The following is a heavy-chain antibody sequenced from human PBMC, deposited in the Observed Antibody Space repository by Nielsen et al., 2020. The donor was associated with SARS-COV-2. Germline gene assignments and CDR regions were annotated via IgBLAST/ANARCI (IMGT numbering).Heavy chain of an antibody. Sequence: SETLSLTCTVSGVSVSSGSYFWSWIRQPPGKRLEWIGYMFYIGTANYNPSLKSRVTISVDRSKNQIYLNLNSLTSADTAIYFCARHRNGLDSWGQGTPVTVSS. CDR3: ARHRNGLDS. CDR1: GVSVSSGSYF. D-gene: IGHD2-21*01. CDR2: MFYIGTA. V-gene: IGHV4-61*01. J-gene: IGHJ4*02.